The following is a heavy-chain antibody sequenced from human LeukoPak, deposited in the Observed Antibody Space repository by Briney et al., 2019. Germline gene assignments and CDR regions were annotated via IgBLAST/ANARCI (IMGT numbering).Heavy chain of an antibody. Sequence: PGGSLRLSCAASGFTFSSYSMNWVRQAPGKGLEWVSYISSSSSTIYYADSVKGRFTISRDNAKNTLYLQMNSLRAEDTAVYFCARDLHYQGRVDFDYWGQGTLVTVSS. J-gene: IGHJ4*02. CDR2: ISSSSSTI. V-gene: IGHV3-48*04. CDR3: ARDLHYQGRVDFDY. D-gene: IGHD2-2*01. CDR1: GFTFSSYS.